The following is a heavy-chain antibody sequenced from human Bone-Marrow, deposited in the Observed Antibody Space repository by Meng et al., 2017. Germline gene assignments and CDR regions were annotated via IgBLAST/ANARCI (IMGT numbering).Heavy chain of an antibody. V-gene: IGHV1-2*02. D-gene: IGHD1-26*01. CDR1: GYTFTGYY. CDR3: ASATSSGSLYYFDY. J-gene: IGHJ4*02. Sequence: ASVKVSYKASGYTFTGYYMHWVRQAPGQGLEWMGWINPNSGGTNYAQKFQGRVTMTRDTSISTAYMELSRLRSDDTAVYYCASATSSGSLYYFDYWGQGTLVTVSS. CDR2: INPNSGGT.